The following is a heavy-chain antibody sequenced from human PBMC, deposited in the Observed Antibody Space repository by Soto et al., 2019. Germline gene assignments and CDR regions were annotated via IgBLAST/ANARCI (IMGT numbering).Heavy chain of an antibody. CDR2: IIPMFGTP. D-gene: IGHD3-3*01. CDR1: GGTVSNYP. V-gene: IGHV1-69*01. CDR3: ARHARHLEWLQPFDY. Sequence: QVQLVQSGAEVKEPGSSVKVSCTASGGTVSNYPISWVRQAPGQGLEWMGGIIPMFGTPNYALKFQGRVTITADEYTSTAYMELSSLRYDDTAVYYCARHARHLEWLQPFDYWGQGALVTVSS. J-gene: IGHJ4*02.